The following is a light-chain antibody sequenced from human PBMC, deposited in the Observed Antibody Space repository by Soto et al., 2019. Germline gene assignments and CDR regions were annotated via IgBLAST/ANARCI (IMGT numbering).Light chain of an antibody. J-gene: IGKJ1*01. CDR2: VTS. Sequence: DIQMTQSPSSLSASVGDRVTVTCRPSQNITTFLNWYQEKPGRAPKVLIYVTSNLQNGVPSRFSGSGSGTEFTLTISSLQPEDFATYYCQQTYTAPGTFGQGTRVEVK. V-gene: IGKV1-39*01. CDR3: QQTYTAPGT. CDR1: QNITTF.